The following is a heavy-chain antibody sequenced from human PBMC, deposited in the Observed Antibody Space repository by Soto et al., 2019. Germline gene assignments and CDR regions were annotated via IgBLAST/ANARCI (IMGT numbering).Heavy chain of an antibody. D-gene: IGHD3-10*01. CDR2: ISGSGGST. CDR3: AKGYGPLWFGELYAFDI. CDR1: GFTFSSYA. Sequence: GGSLRLSCAASGFTFSSYAMSWVRQAPGKGLEWVSAISGSGGSTYYADSVKGRFTISRDNSKNTLYLQMNSLRAEDTAVYYCAKGYGPLWFGELYAFDIWGQGTMVTVSS. J-gene: IGHJ3*02. V-gene: IGHV3-23*01.